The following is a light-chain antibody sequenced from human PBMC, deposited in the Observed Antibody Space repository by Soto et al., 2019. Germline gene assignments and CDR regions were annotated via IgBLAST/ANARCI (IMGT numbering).Light chain of an antibody. CDR1: NSNIGAGFG. CDR2: SNT. V-gene: IGLV1-40*01. J-gene: IGLJ2*01. Sequence: QSVPTQPPSVSGAPGQRVTISCTGSNSNIGAGFGVQWYQQFPRTAPRLLIYSNTNRPSGVPDRFSASKSGTSASLAITGLRAEDEADYYCQSFDINVLALIFGVGTKLTV. CDR3: QSFDINVLALI.